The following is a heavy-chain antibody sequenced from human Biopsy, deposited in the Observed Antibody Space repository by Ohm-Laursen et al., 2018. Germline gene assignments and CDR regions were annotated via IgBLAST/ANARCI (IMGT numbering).Heavy chain of an antibody. Sequence: GASVKVSCKASGYTFSSYGINWVRQAPGQGLEWMGWISGYNGYTKFGHKAQGRVTMTRDTSTRTAYLYLRSLRNDDTAMYYCARDFVPGLRLGEADSFDILGQGPMVTVTS. V-gene: IGHV1-18*01. CDR3: ARDFVPGLRLGEADSFDI. CDR2: ISGYNGYT. J-gene: IGHJ3*02. D-gene: IGHD3-10*01. CDR1: GYTFSSYG.